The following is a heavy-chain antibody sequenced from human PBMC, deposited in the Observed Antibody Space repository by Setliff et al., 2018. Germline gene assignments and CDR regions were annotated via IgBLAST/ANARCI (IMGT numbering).Heavy chain of an antibody. CDR1: GFTFTDYA. Sequence: PGGSLRLSCVASGFTFTDYAMSWVRQVPGKGLEWVSTIYRGDRSTFYADSVQGRFIIFRDGSKNTLYLQMDSLRGEDTAVYYCAKPRLELRWGFEYWGQGTPVTVSS. J-gene: IGHJ4*02. D-gene: IGHD1-7*01. CDR2: IYRGDRST. CDR3: AKPRLELRWGFEY. V-gene: IGHV3-23*03.